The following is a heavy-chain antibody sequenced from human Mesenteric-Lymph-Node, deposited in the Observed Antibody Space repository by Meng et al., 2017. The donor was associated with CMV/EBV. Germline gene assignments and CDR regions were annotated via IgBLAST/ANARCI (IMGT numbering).Heavy chain of an antibody. CDR2: ISANNGNT. CDR1: GYTFTYYD. CDR3: ARDIYGDYGDY. V-gene: IGHV1-18*01. J-gene: IGHJ4*02. D-gene: IGHD4-17*01. Sequence: ASVKVSCKASGYTFTYYDISWVRQAPGQGPEWMGWISANNGNTNYAQKLQGRVTMTTDTSTSTAYMELRSLRSDDTAVYYCARDIYGDYGDYWGQGTLVTVSS.